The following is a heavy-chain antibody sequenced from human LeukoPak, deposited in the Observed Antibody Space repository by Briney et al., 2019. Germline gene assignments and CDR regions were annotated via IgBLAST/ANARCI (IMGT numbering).Heavy chain of an antibody. CDR3: ARDPSGSSPIDP. D-gene: IGHD1-26*01. V-gene: IGHV3-30*04. J-gene: IGHJ5*02. Sequence: PGGSLRLSCAASGFTFSSYAMHWVRQAPGKGLERVAVISYDGSNKHYADSVKGRFTISRDNSKNTLYLQMNSLRAEDTAVYYCARDPSGSSPIDPWGQGTLVTVSS. CDR1: GFTFSSYA. CDR2: ISYDGSNK.